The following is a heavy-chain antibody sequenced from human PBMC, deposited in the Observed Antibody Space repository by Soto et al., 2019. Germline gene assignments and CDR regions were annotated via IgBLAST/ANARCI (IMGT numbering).Heavy chain of an antibody. J-gene: IGHJ4*02. D-gene: IGHD5-18*01. V-gene: IGHV3-74*01. CDR3: AGGGGYSYGYVGY. CDR2: INRDGSDT. CDR1: GFTFSSYW. Sequence: EVQLVESGGGLVQPGGSLRLSCAASGFTFSSYWMHWVRQAPGKGLVWVSRINRDGSDTSYADSVKGRFTISRDNAKNPLYLKVNSLKAEDPAVYYCAGGGGYSYGYVGYWGQGTLVTVSS.